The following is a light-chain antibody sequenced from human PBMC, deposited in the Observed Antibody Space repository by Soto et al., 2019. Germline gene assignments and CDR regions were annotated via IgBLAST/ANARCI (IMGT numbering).Light chain of an antibody. Sequence: EIVLTQSPATLSVSPGERPTLSCRASQSISSLLAWYQQKPGQAPRLLIYGASTRATGIPARFSGSGSGTDFTLTISSLQDEDVAVYYCHQYYSNPQTFGQGTKVDI. J-gene: IGKJ1*01. CDR1: QSISSL. V-gene: IGKV3-15*01. CDR2: GAS. CDR3: HQYYSNPQT.